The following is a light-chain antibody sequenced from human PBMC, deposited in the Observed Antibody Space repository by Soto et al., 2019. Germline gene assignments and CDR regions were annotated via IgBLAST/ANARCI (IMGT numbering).Light chain of an antibody. CDR3: QQLNSYPLT. Sequence: DIQLTQSPSFLSASVGDRVTITCRASQGISTFLAWYQQKPGKAPKLLIYAASILQSGVPSRFRGRGSGTDFTLTISRLQPEDFATYFCQQLNSYPLTFGGGTKVEIK. CDR2: AAS. J-gene: IGKJ4*01. CDR1: QGISTF. V-gene: IGKV1-9*01.